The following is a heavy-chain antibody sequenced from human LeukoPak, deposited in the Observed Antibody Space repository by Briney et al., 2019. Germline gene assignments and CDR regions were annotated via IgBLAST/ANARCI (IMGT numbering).Heavy chain of an antibody. CDR1: GFTFSSYA. V-gene: IGHV3-23*01. D-gene: IGHD5-12*01. CDR2: ISGSGTRT. Sequence: GGSLRLSCEASGFTFSSYAMSWVRQAPGKGLEWVSAISGSGTRTYYADSVKGRFTISRDNSKNTLYVQMNSLRVEDTAVYFCAKGRRGFSAFDIWGQGTMVTVSS. J-gene: IGHJ3*02. CDR3: AKGRRGFSAFDI.